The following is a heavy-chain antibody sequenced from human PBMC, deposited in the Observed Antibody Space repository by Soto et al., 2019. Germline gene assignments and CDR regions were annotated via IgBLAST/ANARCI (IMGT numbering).Heavy chain of an antibody. Sequence: EVQLVESGGGLVQPGRSLRLSCSDSGFTFRDYAMTWFRQAPGKGLEWVGCVNSKPEGGATHYAASVRGRVTISRDDSRSIAYLQMNSLKTEDTAVYYCTTDGVRGYGDSWGQGTLVTVSS. CDR2: VNSKPEGGAT. CDR3: TTDGVRGYGDS. CDR1: GFTFRDYA. D-gene: IGHD6-13*01. V-gene: IGHV3-49*03. J-gene: IGHJ1*01.